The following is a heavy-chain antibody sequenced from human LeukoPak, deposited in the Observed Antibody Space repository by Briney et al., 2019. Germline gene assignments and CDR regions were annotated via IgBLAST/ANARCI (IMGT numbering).Heavy chain of an antibody. D-gene: IGHD3-22*01. CDR2: INPKSGGT. V-gene: IGHV1-2*02. CDR3: ARDCGDSSGYLIDY. J-gene: IGHJ4*02. Sequence: ASVKVSCKASGYTFTGYYMHWVRQAPGQGLEWMGWINPKSGGTNYAQRFQGRVTMTGDTSISTAYMELSRLRSDDTAVYYCARDCGDSSGYLIDYWGQGTLVTVSS. CDR1: GYTFTGYY.